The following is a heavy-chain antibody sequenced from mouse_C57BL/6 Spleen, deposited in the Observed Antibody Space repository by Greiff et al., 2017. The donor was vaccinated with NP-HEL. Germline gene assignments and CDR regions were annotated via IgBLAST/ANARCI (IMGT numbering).Heavy chain of an antibody. Sequence: EVQGVESGGGLVKPGGSLKLSCAASGFTFSSYTMSWVRQTPEKRLEWVATISGGGGNPYYPDSVKGRFTISRDNAKNTLYLQMSSLRSEDTALYYCARHHYYGSSYDYWGQGTTLTVSS. D-gene: IGHD1-1*01. V-gene: IGHV5-9*01. J-gene: IGHJ2*01. CDR1: GFTFSSYT. CDR3: ARHHYYGSSYDY. CDR2: ISGGGGNP.